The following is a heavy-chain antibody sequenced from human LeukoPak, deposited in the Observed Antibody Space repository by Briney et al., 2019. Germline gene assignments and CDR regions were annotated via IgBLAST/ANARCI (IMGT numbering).Heavy chain of an antibody. J-gene: IGHJ4*02. V-gene: IGHV3-73*01. D-gene: IGHD3-10*01. Sequence: GGSLRLSCTASGFNFSGSAMHWVRQASGKGLEWIGRIRNKANNYATAYVASVKGRFTISRDDSKNTAYLQMNSLKIEDTAVYYCARDPHYYGSGSLDYWGQGTLVTVSS. CDR3: ARDPHYYGSGSLDY. CDR1: GFNFSGSA. CDR2: IRNKANNYAT.